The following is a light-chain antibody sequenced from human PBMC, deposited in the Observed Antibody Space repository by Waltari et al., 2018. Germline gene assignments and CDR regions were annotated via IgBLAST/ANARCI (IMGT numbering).Light chain of an antibody. CDR3: QQYRDWYS. J-gene: IGKJ2*01. Sequence: EIVMTQSPATLSVSPGEGVTLSCRASQGVGTNIAWYQQRPGQSPRLLIYDASTRASGVPARFSGSGAGADFTLIISNLQSEDLALYFCQQYRDWYSFGQGTKLQIK. CDR2: DAS. CDR1: QGVGTN. V-gene: IGKV3-15*01.